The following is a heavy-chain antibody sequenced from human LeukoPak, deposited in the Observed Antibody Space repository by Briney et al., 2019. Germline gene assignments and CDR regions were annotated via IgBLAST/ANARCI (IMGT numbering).Heavy chain of an antibody. J-gene: IGHJ4*02. CDR2: ISAYNGNT. Sequence: ASVKVSCKASGYTFTSYGISWVRQAPGQGLEWMGWISAYNGNTNYAQKLQGRVTMTTDTSTSTAYMELRSLRSDDTAVYYCARDPPDYYDSSPFDYWGQGTLVTVSS. D-gene: IGHD3-22*01. CDR1: GYTFTSYG. CDR3: ARDPPDYYDSSPFDY. V-gene: IGHV1-18*01.